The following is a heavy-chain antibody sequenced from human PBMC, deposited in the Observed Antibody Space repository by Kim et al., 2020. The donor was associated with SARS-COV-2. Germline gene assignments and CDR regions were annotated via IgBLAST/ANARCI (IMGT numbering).Heavy chain of an antibody. V-gene: IGHV5-51*01. Sequence: GESLKISCKGSGYSFTSYWIGWVRQMPGKGLEWMGIIYPGDSDTRYSPSFQGQVTISADKSISTAYLQWSSLKASDTAMYYCARHIIAVAGTRPYYYYYGMDVWGQGTTVTVSS. CDR1: GYSFTSYW. D-gene: IGHD6-19*01. CDR2: IYPGDSDT. CDR3: ARHIIAVAGTRPYYYYYGMDV. J-gene: IGHJ6*02.